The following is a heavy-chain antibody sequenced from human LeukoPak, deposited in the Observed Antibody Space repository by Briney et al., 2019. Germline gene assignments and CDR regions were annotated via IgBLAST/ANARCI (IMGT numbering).Heavy chain of an antibody. Sequence: ASVKVSCKASGYTFTSYGISWVRQAPGQRLEWMGWISAYNCNTNIAQKLQGRVTLTTDTSTSTAYMAPRKLTSDDTAVYCCARDDVVMATIGYYYYYMDVWGKGTTVTVPS. J-gene: IGHJ6*03. V-gene: IGHV1-18*01. D-gene: IGHD5-24*01. CDR2: ISAYNCNT. CDR1: GYTFTSYG. CDR3: ARDDVVMATIGYYYYYMDV.